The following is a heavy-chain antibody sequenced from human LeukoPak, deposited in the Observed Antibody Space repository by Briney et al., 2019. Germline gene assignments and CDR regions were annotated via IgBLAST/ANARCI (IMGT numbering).Heavy chain of an antibody. CDR3: ARDLGNYDRGTSYFDH. D-gene: IGHD3-16*01. CDR2: IWYDGSKK. J-gene: IGHJ4*02. V-gene: IGHV3-33*07. CDR1: GFTFNNYG. Sequence: GGSLRLSCAAPGFTFNNYGFYWVRQAPGKGGEWVALIWYDGSKKLYTESVKGRFTISRDNSKNTVYLQMNSLRDEDTAVYYCARDLGNYDRGTSYFDHWGQGTLVTVSS.